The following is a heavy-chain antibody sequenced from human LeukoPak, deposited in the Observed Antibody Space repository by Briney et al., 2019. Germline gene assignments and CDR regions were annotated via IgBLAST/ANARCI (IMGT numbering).Heavy chain of an antibody. CDR3: ARSEKWIQLGGYYFDY. CDR1: GGSISSYY. CDR2: IYYSGST. D-gene: IGHD5-18*01. Sequence: PSETLSLTCTASGGSISSYYWSWIRQPPGKGLEWIGYIYYSGSTNYNPSLKSRVTISVDTSKNQFSLKLSSVTAADTAVYYCARSEKWIQLGGYYFDYWGQGTLVTVSS. V-gene: IGHV4-59*01. J-gene: IGHJ4*02.